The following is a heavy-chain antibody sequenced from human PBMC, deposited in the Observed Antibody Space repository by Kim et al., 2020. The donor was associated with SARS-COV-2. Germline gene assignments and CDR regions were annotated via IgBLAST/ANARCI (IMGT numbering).Heavy chain of an antibody. CDR2: IKSKTDGGTT. Sequence: GGSLRLSCAASGFTFSNAWMSWVRQAPGKGLEWVGRIKSKTDGGTTDYAAPVKGRFTISRDDSKNTLYLQMNSLKTEDTAVYYCTTLIDYYYYMDVWGKGTTVTVSS. J-gene: IGHJ6*03. V-gene: IGHV3-15*01. CDR3: TTLIDYYYYMDV. CDR1: GFTFSNAW.